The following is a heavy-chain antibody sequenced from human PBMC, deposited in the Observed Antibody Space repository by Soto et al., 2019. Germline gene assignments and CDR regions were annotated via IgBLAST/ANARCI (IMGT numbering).Heavy chain of an antibody. J-gene: IGHJ4*02. D-gene: IGHD2-15*01. Sequence: PSETLSLTCTVSGGSISSGDYYWSWIRQPPGKGLEWIGYIYYSGSTYYNPSLKSRVTISVDTSKNQFSLKLSSVTAADTAVYYCARGESGGSCYVDYWGQGTLVTVSS. CDR2: IYYSGST. CDR1: GGSISSGDYY. CDR3: ARGESGGSCYVDY. V-gene: IGHV4-30-4*01.